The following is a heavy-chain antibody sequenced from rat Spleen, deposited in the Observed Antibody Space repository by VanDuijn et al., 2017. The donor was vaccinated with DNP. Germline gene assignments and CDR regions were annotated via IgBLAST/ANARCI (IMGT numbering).Heavy chain of an antibody. CDR1: GFSLSTYN. J-gene: IGHJ4*01. CDR3: ARYYGYNYYAMDA. Sequence: QVQLKESGPGLVQPSQTLSLTCTVAGFSLSTYNVHWVRQPPGKGLEWVGVIWSGGGTAYNSVLKSRLNITRDTSRSQVFLRMNSLETEDTAVYFCARYYGYNYYAMDAWGQGTSVTVAS. V-gene: IGHV2-15*01. CDR2: IWSGGGT. D-gene: IGHD1-9*01.